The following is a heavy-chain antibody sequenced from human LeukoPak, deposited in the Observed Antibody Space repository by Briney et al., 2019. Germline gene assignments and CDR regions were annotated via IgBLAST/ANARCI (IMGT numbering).Heavy chain of an antibody. Sequence: SETLSLTCTVSGGSISSYYWSWIRQPPGKGLEWSGYIYYSGSTNYNPSLKSRVTISVDTSKNQFSLKLSSVTAADTAVYYCARDGSEYYYGSGSYYIFGLLNYYFDYWGQGTLVTVSS. CDR3: ARDGSEYYYGSGSYYIFGLLNYYFDY. V-gene: IGHV4-59*12. D-gene: IGHD3-10*01. CDR1: GGSISSYY. CDR2: IYYSGST. J-gene: IGHJ4*02.